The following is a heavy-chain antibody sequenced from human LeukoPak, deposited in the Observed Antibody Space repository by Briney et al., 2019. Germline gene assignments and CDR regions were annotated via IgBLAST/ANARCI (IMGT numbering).Heavy chain of an antibody. J-gene: IGHJ5*02. CDR2: ISYGNT. Sequence: SETLSLTCSVAGGSISTYYWNWIRQTPGKGLEWIGHISYGNTDYNPSLKSRVTISVDTSRNQFSLKLTSVTAADTAVYYCARDKAHSYGRYFDPWGQGALVIVSS. CDR1: GGSISTYY. V-gene: IGHV4-59*01. CDR3: ARDKAHSYGRYFDP. D-gene: IGHD5-18*01.